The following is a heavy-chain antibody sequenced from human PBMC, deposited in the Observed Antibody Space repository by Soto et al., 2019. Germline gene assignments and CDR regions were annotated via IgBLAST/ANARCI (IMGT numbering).Heavy chain of an antibody. CDR3: ANHEFGAVAGNDY. Sequence: GGSLRLSCAASGFTFSSYAMSWVRQAPGKGLEWVSAISGSGGSTYYADSVKGRFTISRDNSKNTLYLQMNSLRAEDTAVYYCANHEFGAVAGNDYWGQGTLVTVSS. J-gene: IGHJ4*02. CDR1: GFTFSSYA. V-gene: IGHV3-23*01. CDR2: ISGSGGST. D-gene: IGHD6-19*01.